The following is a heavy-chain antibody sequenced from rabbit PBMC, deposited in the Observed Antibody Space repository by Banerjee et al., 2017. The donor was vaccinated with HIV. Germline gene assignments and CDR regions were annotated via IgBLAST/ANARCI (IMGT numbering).Heavy chain of an antibody. CDR2: IYAGSSGST. D-gene: IGHD6-1*01. J-gene: IGHJ4*01. V-gene: IGHV1S45*01. Sequence: QEQLEESGGDLVKPEGSLTLTCTASGFSFSSNNNMCWVRQAPGKGLEWNACIYAGSSGSTYYASWAKGRFTISKTSSTTVTLQMTSLTAADTATYFCARAPSYTYGDAGYASYFNLWGPGTLVTVS. CDR3: ARAPSYTYGDAGYASYFNL. CDR1: GFSFSSNNN.